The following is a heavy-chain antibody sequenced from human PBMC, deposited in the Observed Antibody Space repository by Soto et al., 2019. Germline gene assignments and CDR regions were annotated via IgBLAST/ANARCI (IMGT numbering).Heavy chain of an antibody. CDR2: ISGENGKR. D-gene: IGHD2-21*01. CDR1: GYTFNTFG. V-gene: IGHV1-18*01. Sequence: QLVQSGAEVKRPGASVKVSCKASGYTFNTFGISWVRQAPGQGPEWMGCISGENGKRDYSRKLQGRITLTTDPFTETSNMELRSLTSDDTAVYYFARGWGTYFGVNDSWGQGTLVTVSS. J-gene: IGHJ4*02. CDR3: ARGWGTYFGVNDS.